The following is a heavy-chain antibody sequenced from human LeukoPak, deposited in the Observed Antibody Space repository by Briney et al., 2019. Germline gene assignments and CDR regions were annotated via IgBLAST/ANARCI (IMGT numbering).Heavy chain of an antibody. CDR2: IYYSGTT. D-gene: IGHD7-27*01. CDR1: GGSISSDY. J-gene: IGHJ4*02. V-gene: IGHV4-59*01. CDR3: ARGANWGSPDY. Sequence: SETLSLTYPLSGGSISSDYWSWIRQSPGKGLEWIGYIYYSGTTGYNPSLKSRVTISLDTSKNHFSLKLSSVTAADTAVYYCARGANWGSPDYWGQGTLVTVSS.